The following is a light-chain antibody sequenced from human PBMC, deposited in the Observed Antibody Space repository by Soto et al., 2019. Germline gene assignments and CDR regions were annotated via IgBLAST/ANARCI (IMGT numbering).Light chain of an antibody. CDR3: SSYTSSSTLYV. J-gene: IGLJ1*01. V-gene: IGLV2-14*01. Sequence: QSALTQPASVSGSPGQSITISCTGTSSDVGGYNYVSWYQHHPGKAPKLMIYEVSNRPSGVSTRFSGSKSGNTASMTISGLQAEDEAGYYCSSYTSSSTLYVFGTGTKLTVL. CDR1: SSDVGGYNY. CDR2: EVS.